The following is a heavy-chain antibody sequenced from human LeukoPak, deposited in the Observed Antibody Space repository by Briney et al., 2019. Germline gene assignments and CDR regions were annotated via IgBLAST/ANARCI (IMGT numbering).Heavy chain of an antibody. Sequence: GGSLRLSCAASRFTFSSYSMNWVRQAPGKGLEWVSSISSSSSYIYYADSVKGRFTISRDNAKNSLYLQMNSLRAEDTAVYYCARESLAAAGIHFDYWGQGTLVTVSS. CDR1: RFTFSSYS. CDR2: ISSSSSYI. D-gene: IGHD6-13*01. CDR3: ARESLAAAGIHFDY. V-gene: IGHV3-21*01. J-gene: IGHJ4*02.